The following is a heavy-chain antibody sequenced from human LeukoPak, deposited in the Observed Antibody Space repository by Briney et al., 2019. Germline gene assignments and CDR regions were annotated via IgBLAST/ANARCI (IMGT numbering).Heavy chain of an antibody. V-gene: IGHV1-69*06. D-gene: IGHD5-18*01. CDR3: AREESGYSYGTFDY. J-gene: IGHJ4*02. Sequence: SVKVSCKASGGTFSSYANSWVRQAPGQGLEWMGGIIPIFGTANYAQKFQGRVTITADKSTSTAYMELSSLRSEDTAVYYCAREESGYSYGTFDYWGQGTLVTVSS. CDR1: GGTFSSYA. CDR2: IIPIFGTA.